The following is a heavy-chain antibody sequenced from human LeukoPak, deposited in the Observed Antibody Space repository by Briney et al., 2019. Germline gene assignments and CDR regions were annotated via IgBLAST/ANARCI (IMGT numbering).Heavy chain of an antibody. D-gene: IGHD3-3*01. Sequence: ASVNVSCKASGGTFSSYAISWVRQAPGQGLEWMGGIIPIFGTANYAQKFQGRVTITADESTSTAYMEPSSLRSEDTAVYYCARATQYYDFWSGYSNWFDPWGQGTLVTVSS. CDR2: IIPIFGTA. CDR3: ARATQYYDFWSGYSNWFDP. V-gene: IGHV1-69*13. J-gene: IGHJ5*02. CDR1: GGTFSSYA.